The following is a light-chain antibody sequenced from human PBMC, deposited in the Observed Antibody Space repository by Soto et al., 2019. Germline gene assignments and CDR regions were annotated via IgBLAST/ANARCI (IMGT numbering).Light chain of an antibody. CDR1: QTLRRTY. J-gene: IGKJ5*01. Sequence: EIVMTPSPGTLSLSPGERDTLSCRASQTLRRTYIAWYQQKPGQAPRLLIYDASNRATGIPARFSGSGSATDFTLTISSLEPEDFAVYYCQHRSSWISFGQGTVLGI. CDR3: QHRSSWIS. CDR2: DAS. V-gene: IGKV3-11*01.